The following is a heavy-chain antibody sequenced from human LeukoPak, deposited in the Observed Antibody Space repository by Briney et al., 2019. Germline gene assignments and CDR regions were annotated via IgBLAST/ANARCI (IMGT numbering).Heavy chain of an antibody. Sequence: SETLSLTCTVSGGSISSYYWSWIRQPPGKGLEWIGYIYYSGSTNYNPSLKSRVTISVDTSKNQFSLKLSSVTAADTAVYYCARGYSGSQPDAFDIWAKGQWSPSLQ. J-gene: IGHJ3*02. CDR1: GGSISSYY. CDR2: IYYSGST. D-gene: IGHD1-26*01. V-gene: IGHV4-59*01. CDR3: ARGYSGSQPDAFDI.